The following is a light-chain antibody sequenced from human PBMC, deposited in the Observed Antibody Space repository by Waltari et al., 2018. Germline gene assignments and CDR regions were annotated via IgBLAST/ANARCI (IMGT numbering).Light chain of an antibody. J-gene: IGKJ2*01. V-gene: IGKV1-5*03. CDR3: QQYNTYSFT. Sequence: DIQMTQSPSPLPASVGARVTITCRASQSINSWWAWYQQKPGKAPNLLIYKASSLESGVPSRFGGSGSGTEFTLSISSLQPDDFATYYCQQYNTYSFTFGQGTKLEIK. CDR2: KAS. CDR1: QSINSW.